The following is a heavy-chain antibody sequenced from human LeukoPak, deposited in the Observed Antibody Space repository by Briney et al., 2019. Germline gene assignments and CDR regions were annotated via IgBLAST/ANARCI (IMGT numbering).Heavy chain of an antibody. CDR2: IKYDGNEE. J-gene: IGHJ4*02. V-gene: IGHV3-7*01. CDR1: GFPFRDYW. D-gene: IGHD4-23*01. Sequence: GGSLRLSCAAXGFPFRDYWMSWMRQAPGKGLEWVANIKYDGNEEYYVDSVKGRFTISRDNAKNSLYLQLNSLRLEDTAVYYCRSGGAAPGSFDNWGQGTLVTVSP. CDR3: RSGGAAPGSFDN.